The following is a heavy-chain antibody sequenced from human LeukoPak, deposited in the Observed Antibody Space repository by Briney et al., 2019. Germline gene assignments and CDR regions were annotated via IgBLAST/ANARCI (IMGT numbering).Heavy chain of an antibody. CDR3: ARDRNGDQYYFDY. Sequence: GASVKVSCKASGYTFTSYGISWVRQAPGQGLEWMGWISAYNGNTNYAQKLQGRVTMTRDTSITTAYMELSRLRSDDTAVYYCARDRNGDQYYFDYWGQGTLVTVSS. J-gene: IGHJ4*02. CDR2: ISAYNGNT. CDR1: GYTFTSYG. V-gene: IGHV1-18*01. D-gene: IGHD4-17*01.